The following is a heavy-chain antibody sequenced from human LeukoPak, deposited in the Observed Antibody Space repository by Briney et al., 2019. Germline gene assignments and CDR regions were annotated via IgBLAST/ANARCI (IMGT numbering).Heavy chain of an antibody. V-gene: IGHV4-39*07. Sequence: SETLSLTCTVSGASISSSSYYWGWIRQPPGKGLEWIGSLYYSGSTYYNPSLKSRVTISVDTSKNHFSLKLSSVTAADTAVYYCARGFRGASFDYWGQGTLVTVSS. CDR2: LYYSGST. J-gene: IGHJ4*02. CDR1: GASISSSSYY. CDR3: ARGFRGASFDY. D-gene: IGHD1-26*01.